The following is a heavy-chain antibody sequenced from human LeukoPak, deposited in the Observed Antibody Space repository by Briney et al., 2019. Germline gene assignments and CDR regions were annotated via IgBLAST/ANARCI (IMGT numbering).Heavy chain of an antibody. CDR2: VYYSGIT. V-gene: IGHV4-39*07. D-gene: IGHD2-15*01. J-gene: IGHJ4*02. CDR3: ARGDCSGGSCYFDY. Sequence: SETLSLTCSVSGGSISSNNYFWGWIRQPPGKGLEWIGSVYYSGITYHNPSFKSRVTISLDTSKNQFSLRLNSVTAADTAVYYCARGDCSGGSCYFDYWGQGTLVTVSS. CDR1: GGSISSNNYF.